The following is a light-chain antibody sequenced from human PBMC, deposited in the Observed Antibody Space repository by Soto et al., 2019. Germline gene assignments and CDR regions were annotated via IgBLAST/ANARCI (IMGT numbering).Light chain of an antibody. CDR3: QQYGTSPSP. CDR2: GAS. Sequence: EIVLTQSPGTLSLSPGERATLSCRTSQSVGSSYLAWYQQRPGQAPRLLIYGASTRATGIPDRFSGSGSGTDFTLTISRLEPEEFAVYYCQQYGTSPSPLGHGPKVDIK. V-gene: IGKV3-20*01. J-gene: IGKJ1*01. CDR1: QSVGSSY.